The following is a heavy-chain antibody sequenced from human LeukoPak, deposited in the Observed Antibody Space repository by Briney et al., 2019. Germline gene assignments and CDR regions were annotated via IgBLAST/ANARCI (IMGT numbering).Heavy chain of an antibody. D-gene: IGHD6-25*01. Sequence: GVSLRLSCAASGFTFSSYEMNWVRQAPGKGLEWVSGINWIGGSTGYADSVKGRFTISRDSAKNSLYLQMNSLRAEDTALYYCARRRPYSSGFYFDYWGQGTLVTVSS. CDR2: INWIGGST. CDR1: GFTFSSYE. J-gene: IGHJ4*02. V-gene: IGHV3-20*04. CDR3: ARRRPYSSGFYFDY.